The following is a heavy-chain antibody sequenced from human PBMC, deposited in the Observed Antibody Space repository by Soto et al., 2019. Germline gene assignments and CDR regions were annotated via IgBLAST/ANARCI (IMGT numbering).Heavy chain of an antibody. D-gene: IGHD3-16*02. CDR1: GGFLSVDY. J-gene: IGHJ5*02. CDR2: INHSGST. CDR3: ARGPYDYVRASYRLNWFDP. V-gene: IGHV4-34*01. Sequence: SETLSLTCAVYGGFLSVDYWIWIRQPPGKGLEWIGEINHSGSTNYNPSLKSRVTISVATSKNQFSLKLSSVTAADTAVYYCARGPYDYVRASYRLNWFDPWGQGTLVT.